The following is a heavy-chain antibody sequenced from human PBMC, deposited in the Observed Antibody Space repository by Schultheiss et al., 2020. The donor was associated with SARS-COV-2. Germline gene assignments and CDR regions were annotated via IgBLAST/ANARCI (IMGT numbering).Heavy chain of an antibody. Sequence: SETLSLTCTVSGGSISSYYWSWIRQHPGKGLEWIGYIYYSGSTYYNPSLKSRVTISVDTSKNQFSLKLSSVTAADTAVYYCARVGPYDYGDYVTLDYWGQGTLVTVSS. D-gene: IGHD4-17*01. CDR1: GGSISSYY. V-gene: IGHV4-59*06. CDR2: IYYSGST. J-gene: IGHJ4*02. CDR3: ARVGPYDYGDYVTLDY.